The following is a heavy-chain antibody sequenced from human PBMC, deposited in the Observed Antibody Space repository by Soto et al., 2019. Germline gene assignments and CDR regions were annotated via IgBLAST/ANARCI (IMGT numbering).Heavy chain of an antibody. V-gene: IGHV1-69*05. J-gene: IGHJ4*02. CDR1: GDTFSTYT. CDR3: ARDYSSGWYSFDY. CDR2: IIPRSGTS. D-gene: IGHD6-19*01. Sequence: GASVKVSCKASGDTFSTYTITWVRQAPGQGLEWMGGIIPRSGTSNYAQKVQGRVTMTTDTSTSTAYMELRSLRSDDTAVYYCARDYSSGWYSFDYWGQGTLVSVSS.